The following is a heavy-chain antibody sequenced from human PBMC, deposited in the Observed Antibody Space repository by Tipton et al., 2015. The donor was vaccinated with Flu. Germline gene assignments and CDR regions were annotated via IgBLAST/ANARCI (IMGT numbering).Heavy chain of an antibody. J-gene: IGHJ4*02. D-gene: IGHD2-15*01. Sequence: TLSLTCNVSGYSISSGYYWVWIRQPPGKGLEWIGNIYHSGNTNYNPSLKSRVTISVDTSKNQFSLNLSSVTAAATAVYYCARGVGFWGQGTLVTVSS. CDR2: IYHSGNT. CDR3: ARGVGF. CDR1: GYSISSGYY. V-gene: IGHV4-38-2*02.